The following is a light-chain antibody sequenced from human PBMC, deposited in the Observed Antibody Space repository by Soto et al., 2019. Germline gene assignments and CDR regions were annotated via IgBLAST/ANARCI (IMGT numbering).Light chain of an antibody. CDR3: QQYYSFPLT. V-gene: IGKV1-39*01. CDR2: TTS. CDR1: QSISTY. J-gene: IGKJ1*01. Sequence: DIQMTQSPSTLSASVGDRVTITCRASQSISTYLNWYLQKPGKAPNILIYTTSILASGVPSRFSGSGSGTDFTLTISCLQSEDFSTYYCQQYYSFPLTFGQGTKVDIK.